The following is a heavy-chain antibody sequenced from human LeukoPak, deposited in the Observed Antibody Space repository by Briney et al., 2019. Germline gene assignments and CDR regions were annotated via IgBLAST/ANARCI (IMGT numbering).Heavy chain of an antibody. CDR1: GYTFTSYA. CDR3: ARAPYYDILTGYYNWYDP. Sequence: ASVKVSCKASGYTFTSYAMHWVRQAPGQRLEWMGWINAGNGNTKYSQKFQGRVTITRDTSASTAYMELSSLRSEDTAVYYCARAPYYDILTGYYNWYDPWGQGTLVTVSS. D-gene: IGHD3-9*01. V-gene: IGHV1-3*01. J-gene: IGHJ5*02. CDR2: INAGNGNT.